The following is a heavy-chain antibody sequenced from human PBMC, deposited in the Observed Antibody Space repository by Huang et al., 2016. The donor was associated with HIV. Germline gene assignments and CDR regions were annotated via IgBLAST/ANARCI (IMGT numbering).Heavy chain of an antibody. Sequence: EVLLLESGGGLVQPGGSLRLSCVASGFTFSGYAMSWVRQVPGKGLEWVSGITDGMNNRYYAHAVKGRFAVSRDDSTNTLYLQMNSLRAEDTAVYYCAKDADTSGYDVLGPFGSWGQGTLVTVSS. D-gene: IGHD3-3*01. J-gene: IGHJ4*02. CDR1: GFTFSGYA. CDR3: AKDADTSGYDVLGPFGS. V-gene: IGHV3-23*01. CDR2: ITDGMNNR.